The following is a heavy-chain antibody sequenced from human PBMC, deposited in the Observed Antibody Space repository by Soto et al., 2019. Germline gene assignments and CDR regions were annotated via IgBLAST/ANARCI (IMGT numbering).Heavy chain of an antibody. CDR2: INPNSGGT. CDR3: ARSLVEMALDPFGY. J-gene: IGHJ4*02. D-gene: IGHD2-15*01. Sequence: QVQLVQSGAEGKKPGASVKVSCKASGYTFTGYYMHWVRQAPGQGLEWLGSINPNSGGTNHAQKYQGWDTMSKDNSISSTCMELSRLRSDGTAVYYCARSLVEMALDPFGYWGQGTLVTVSS. CDR1: GYTFTGYY. V-gene: IGHV1-2*04.